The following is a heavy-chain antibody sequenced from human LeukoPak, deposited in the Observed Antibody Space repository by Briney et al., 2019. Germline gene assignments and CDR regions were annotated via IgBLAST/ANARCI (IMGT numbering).Heavy chain of an antibody. Sequence: SVKVSCKASGGTFSSYAINWVRQAPGQGLEWMGRIIPILDTPNYAQKFQGRVTITADKSTSTAYMELSSVRSEDTAVYYCARDLTSYYYDNNGAFDFWGQGTLVTVSS. V-gene: IGHV1-69*04. D-gene: IGHD3-22*01. CDR1: GGTFSSYA. CDR3: ARDLTSYYYDNNGAFDF. CDR2: IIPILDTP. J-gene: IGHJ4*02.